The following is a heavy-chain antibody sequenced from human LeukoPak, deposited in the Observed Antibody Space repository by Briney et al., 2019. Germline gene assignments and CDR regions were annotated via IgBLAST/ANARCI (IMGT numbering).Heavy chain of an antibody. V-gene: IGHV3-72*01. CDR2: TRNQDNSYTS. CDR1: GFTFSDHY. J-gene: IGHJ3*02. D-gene: IGHD3-16*01. Sequence: GGSVRLFCATCGFTFSDHYMDWVRQARGKGLEGVGRTRNQDNSYTSEYAASVKGRSTASRDDSNNPLYLQMNSINAEATAVYYWARGGAQGAFDIWDQGTMVTVSS. CDR3: ARGGAQGAFDI.